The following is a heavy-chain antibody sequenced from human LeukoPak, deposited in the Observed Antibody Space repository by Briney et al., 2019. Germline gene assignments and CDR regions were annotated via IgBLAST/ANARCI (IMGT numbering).Heavy chain of an antibody. CDR2: ISGSGDTT. V-gene: IGHV3-23*01. CDR3: AKEGRVAADTGDYLDY. J-gene: IGHJ4*02. D-gene: IGHD6-13*01. CDR1: GFTFSIYA. Sequence: GGSLRLSCAASGFTFSIYAMSWVRQAPGKGLEEVSGISGSGDTTKYADSVKGRYTISRDNAKNTLYLQMHSLRAADTAVYYCAKEGRVAADTGDYLDYWGQGTLVTVSS.